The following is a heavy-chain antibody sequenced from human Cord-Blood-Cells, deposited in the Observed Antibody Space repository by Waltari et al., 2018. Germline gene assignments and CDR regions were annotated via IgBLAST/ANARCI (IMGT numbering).Heavy chain of an antibody. Sequence: QVQLQESGPGLVKPSETLSLTCAVSGYSISSGYYWGWIRQPPGKGLEWIGSIYHSGSTYYNPSLKSRVTISVDTSKNQFSLKLSSVTAADTAVYYCARDWGWKGLWNYGMDVWDQGP. J-gene: IGHJ6*02. CDR2: IYHSGST. CDR3: ARDWGWKGLWNYGMDV. CDR1: GYSISSGYY. V-gene: IGHV4-38-2*02. D-gene: IGHD3-16*01.